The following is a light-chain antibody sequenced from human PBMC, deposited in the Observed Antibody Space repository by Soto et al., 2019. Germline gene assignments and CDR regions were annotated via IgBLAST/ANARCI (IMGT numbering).Light chain of an antibody. CDR1: SSDVGGYNY. CDR2: EVS. J-gene: IGLJ1*01. Sequence: QSALTQPASVSGSPGQSITISCTGTSSDVGGYNYVSWYQQHPGNAPKLMVYEVSNRPSGVSNRFSGSKSDNTASLTISGLQAEDEADYYCSSYTISNTNVFGTGTKVTVL. V-gene: IGLV2-14*01. CDR3: SSYTISNTNV.